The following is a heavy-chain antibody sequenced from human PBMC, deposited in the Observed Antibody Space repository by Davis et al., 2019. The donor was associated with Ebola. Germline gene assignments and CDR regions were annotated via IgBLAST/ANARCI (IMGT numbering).Heavy chain of an antibody. D-gene: IGHD6-13*01. J-gene: IGHJ5*02. V-gene: IGHV1-18*01. Sequence: ASVKVSCKTSGGTFTNYAVNWVRQAPGQGLEWMGWISAYNGNTNYAQKLQGRVNMTTDTSTSTAYMELRSLRSDDTAVYYCARYSGSWYVFWFDPWGQGTLVTVSS. CDR3: ARYSGSWYVFWFDP. CDR2: ISAYNGNT. CDR1: GGTFTNYA.